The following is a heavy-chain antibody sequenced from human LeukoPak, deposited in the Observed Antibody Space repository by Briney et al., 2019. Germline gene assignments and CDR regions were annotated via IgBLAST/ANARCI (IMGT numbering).Heavy chain of an antibody. CDR2: INPNSGGT. V-gene: IGHV1-2*02. D-gene: IGHD4-17*01. CDR3: ARDALYGDYRGGDY. J-gene: IGHJ4*02. CDR1: GYTFTGYF. Sequence: ASVKVSCKASGYTFTGYFIHWVRQAPGQGLEWMGWINPNSGGTNYAQKFQGRVTMTRYTSISTAYMALSRLRSDDTAVYYCARDALYGDYRGGDYWGQGTLVTVSS.